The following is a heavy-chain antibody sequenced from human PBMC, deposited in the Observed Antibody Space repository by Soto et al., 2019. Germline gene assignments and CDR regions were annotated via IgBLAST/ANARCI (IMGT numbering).Heavy chain of an antibody. D-gene: IGHD6-13*01. CDR2: INPSGGST. J-gene: IGHJ6*02. CDR3: ARAKLDFYYYGMDV. Sequence: ASVKVSCKASGGTFSSYAISWVRQAPGQGLEWMGIINPSGGSTSYAQKFQGRVTMTRDTSTSTVYMELSSLRSEDTAVYYCARAKLDFYYYGMDVWGQGTTVTVSS. CDR1: GGTFSSYA. V-gene: IGHV1-46*01.